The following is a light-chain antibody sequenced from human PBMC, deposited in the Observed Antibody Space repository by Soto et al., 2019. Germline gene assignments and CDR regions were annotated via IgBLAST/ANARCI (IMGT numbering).Light chain of an antibody. J-gene: IGLJ1*01. CDR3: GTWDSSLSAGQNV. CDR1: SSNIGNNY. CDR2: ENN. V-gene: IGLV1-51*02. Sequence: QSVLTQPPSVSAAPGQTVTISCSGSSSNIGNNYVSWYQQLPGTAPKLLIYENNKRPSGIPDRFSGSKSGTSATLGITGLQTGDEADYYCGTWDSSLSAGQNVFGTGTKLTVL.